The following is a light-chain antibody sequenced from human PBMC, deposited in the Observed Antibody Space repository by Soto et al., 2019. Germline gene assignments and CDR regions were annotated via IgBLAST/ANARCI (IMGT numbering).Light chain of an antibody. CDR1: SSDVGGYNY. Sequence: QSALTQPASVSGSPGQSITISCTGTSSDVGGYNYVSWYQQHPGKAPKLMLYDVGNRPSGVSNRFSGSKSGNTASLTISGLQAEDEADYYCSSYTSSSFYVFGTGTKLTVL. CDR2: DVG. J-gene: IGLJ1*01. CDR3: SSYTSSSFYV. V-gene: IGLV2-14*01.